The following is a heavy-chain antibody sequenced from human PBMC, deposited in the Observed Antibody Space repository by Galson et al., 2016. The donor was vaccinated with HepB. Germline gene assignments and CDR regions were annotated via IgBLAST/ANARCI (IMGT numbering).Heavy chain of an antibody. CDR1: GFSVSDSY. V-gene: IGHV3-53*01. CDR3: ATVLPAGHYWFPHL. CDR2: IFKDGNT. J-gene: IGHJ2*01. Sequence: SLRLSCAASGFSVSDSYMTWVRQAPGKGLDWVSIIFKDGNTFHAQFVKGRFTISRDNSKNSLDLQMSKVRAEDTAVYYWATVLPAGHYWFPHLWGRGTLVSVSS. D-gene: IGHD2-8*02.